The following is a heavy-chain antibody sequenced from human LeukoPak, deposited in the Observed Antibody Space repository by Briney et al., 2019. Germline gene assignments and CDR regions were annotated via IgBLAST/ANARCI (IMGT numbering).Heavy chain of an antibody. CDR3: ARFAQGTAMAY. CDR1: GYSISSGYY. Sequence: SETLSLTCTVSGYSISSGYYWGWIRPPPGKGLEWLGSIYHSGSTYYNPSLKSRVTISVDTSKDQFSLRLSSVTVADMAVYYCARFAQGTAMAYWGQGTLVTVSS. D-gene: IGHD5-18*01. J-gene: IGHJ4*02. V-gene: IGHV4-38-2*02. CDR2: IYHSGST.